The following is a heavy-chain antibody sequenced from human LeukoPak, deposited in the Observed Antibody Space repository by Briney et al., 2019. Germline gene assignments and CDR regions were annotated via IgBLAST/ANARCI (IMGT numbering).Heavy chain of an antibody. CDR3: AGGGESSSSYPGY. CDR2: IGTAGDT. V-gene: IGHV3-13*01. J-gene: IGHJ4*02. CDR1: GFTFSSYD. Sequence: GGSLRLSCAASGFTFSSYDMHWVRQATGKGLEWVSAIGTAGDTYYPGSVKGRFTISRENAKNSLYLQMNSLRAEDTAVYYCAGGGESSSSYPGYWGQGTLVTVSS. D-gene: IGHD6-6*01.